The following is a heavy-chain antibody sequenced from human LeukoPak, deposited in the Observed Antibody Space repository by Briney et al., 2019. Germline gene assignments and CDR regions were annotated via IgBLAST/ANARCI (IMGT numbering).Heavy chain of an antibody. CDR1: GGSISSSGYY. CDR2: IYYSGST. CDR3: ARGPRDGYPNWFDP. V-gene: IGHV4-39*06. J-gene: IGHJ5*02. D-gene: IGHD5-24*01. Sequence: SETLSLTCTVSGGSISSSGYYWGWIRQPPGKGLEWIGSIYYSGSTYYNPSLKSRVTISVDTSKNQFPLNLNSVTAADTAVYYCARGPRDGYPNWFDPWGQGTLVTVSS.